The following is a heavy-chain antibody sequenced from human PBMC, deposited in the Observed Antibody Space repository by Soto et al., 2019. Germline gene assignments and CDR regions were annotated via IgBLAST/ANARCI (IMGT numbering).Heavy chain of an antibody. V-gene: IGHV4-31*03. Sequence: PSATLSLTCTVSGGSISSGGYYWSWIRQHPGKGLEWIGYIYYSGSTYYNPSLKSRVTISVDTSKNQFSLKLSSVTAADTAVYYCARDPGDYYDSSGHFDYWGQGTLVTVSS. CDR3: ARDPGDYYDSSGHFDY. D-gene: IGHD3-22*01. CDR2: IYYSGST. J-gene: IGHJ4*02. CDR1: GGSISSGGYY.